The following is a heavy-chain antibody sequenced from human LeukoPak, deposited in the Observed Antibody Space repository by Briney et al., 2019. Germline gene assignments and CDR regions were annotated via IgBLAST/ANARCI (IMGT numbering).Heavy chain of an antibody. CDR1: GFTVSSNY. D-gene: IGHD5-18*01. CDR3: ARVSYSYGLY. J-gene: IGHJ4*02. Sequence: GGSLRLSCVASGFTVSSNYMSWVRQVPGKGLEWVSVIYSGGSTYYADSVKGRFTISRDNFKNTLYLQMSSLRAEDTAVYYCARVSYSYGLYWGQGTLVTVSS. V-gene: IGHV3-53*01. CDR2: IYSGGST.